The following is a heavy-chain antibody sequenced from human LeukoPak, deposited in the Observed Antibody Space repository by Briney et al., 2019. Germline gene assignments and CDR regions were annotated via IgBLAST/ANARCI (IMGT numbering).Heavy chain of an antibody. J-gene: IGHJ4*02. D-gene: IGHD4-23*01. CDR3: ARTPSGGNSWILSY. Sequence: SVKVSCKASGGTFSSYAISWVRRAPGQGLEWMGGIIPIFGTANYAQKFQGRVTITTDESTSTAYMELSSLRSEDTAVYYCARTPSGGNSWILSYWGQGILVTVSS. CDR1: GGTFSSYA. CDR2: IIPIFGTA. V-gene: IGHV1-69*05.